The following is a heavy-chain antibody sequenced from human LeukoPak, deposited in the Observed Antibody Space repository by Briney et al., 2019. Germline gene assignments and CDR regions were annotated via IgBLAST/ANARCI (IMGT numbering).Heavy chain of an antibody. CDR3: AKDRDSSGYYDYYFDY. Sequence: GGSLRLSCAASGFTFSSYAMSWVRQAPGKGLEWVSAISGSGGSTYYADSVKGRFTIPRDNSKNTLYLQMNSLRAEDTAVYYCAKDRDSSGYYDYYFDYWGQGTLVTASS. J-gene: IGHJ4*02. CDR2: ISGSGGST. V-gene: IGHV3-23*01. CDR1: GFTFSSYA. D-gene: IGHD3-22*01.